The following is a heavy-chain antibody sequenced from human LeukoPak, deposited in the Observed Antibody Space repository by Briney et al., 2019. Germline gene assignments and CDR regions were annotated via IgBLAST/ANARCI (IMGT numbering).Heavy chain of an antibody. J-gene: IGHJ4*02. D-gene: IGHD3-16*02. CDR1: VYTFTGYY. Sequence: GASVKVSCKASVYTFTGYYMHWVRQAPGQGLEWMGWINPNNGGTNYAQKLQGRVTMTRDTSISTAYMELSRLRSDDTAVYYCARRYDYVWGSYRTSYYFDYWGQGTLVTVSS. V-gene: IGHV1-2*02. CDR2: INPNNGGT. CDR3: ARRYDYVWGSYRTSYYFDY.